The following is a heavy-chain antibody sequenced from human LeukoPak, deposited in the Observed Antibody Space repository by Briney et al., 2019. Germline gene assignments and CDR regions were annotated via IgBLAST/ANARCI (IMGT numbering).Heavy chain of an antibody. Sequence: GGSLRLSCAASGFTFSSYSMNWVRQAPGKGLEWVSSISSSSSYIYYADSVKGRFTISRDNAKNSLYLQMKSLRAEDTAVYYCARYCSGGSCYAYYYGMDVWGQGTTVTVSS. D-gene: IGHD2-15*01. CDR2: ISSSSSYI. CDR1: GFTFSSYS. V-gene: IGHV3-21*01. CDR3: ARYCSGGSCYAYYYGMDV. J-gene: IGHJ6*02.